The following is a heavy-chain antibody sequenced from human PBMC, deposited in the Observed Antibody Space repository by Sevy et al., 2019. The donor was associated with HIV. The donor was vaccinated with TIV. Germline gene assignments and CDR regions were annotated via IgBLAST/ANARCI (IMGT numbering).Heavy chain of an antibody. CDR1: GGYISSNNYY. CDR3: ARLTIFGVVTDNWFDP. Sequence: SETLSLTCTVSGGYISSNNYYWGWIRQPPGKGLEWIGSIYYSGSAYYNPSLKSRVTISVDTSKNQFSLEVSSVTAADTAVYYCARLTIFGVVTDNWFDPWGQGTLVTVSS. CDR2: IYYSGSA. J-gene: IGHJ5*02. D-gene: IGHD3-3*01. V-gene: IGHV4-39*01.